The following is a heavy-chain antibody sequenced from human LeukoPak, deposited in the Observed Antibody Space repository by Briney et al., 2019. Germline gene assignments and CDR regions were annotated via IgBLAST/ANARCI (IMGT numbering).Heavy chain of an antibody. Sequence: SETLSLTCTVPGGSISSSSYYWGWTRQPPGKGLEWIGSIYYSGSTYYNPSLKSRVTISVDTSKNQFSLKLSSVTAADTAVYYCARVVRGVIIRVAGNWFDPWGQGTLVTVSS. J-gene: IGHJ5*02. CDR1: GGSISSSSYY. D-gene: IGHD3-10*01. CDR2: IYYSGST. V-gene: IGHV4-39*07. CDR3: ARVVRGVIIRVAGNWFDP.